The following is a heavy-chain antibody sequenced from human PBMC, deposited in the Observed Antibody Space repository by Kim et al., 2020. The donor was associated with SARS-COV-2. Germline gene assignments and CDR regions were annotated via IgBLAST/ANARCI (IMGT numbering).Heavy chain of an antibody. CDR3: ARDMNPTVYDY. Sequence: ASVKVSCKASGYTFKSYPIHWVRQAPGQRLEWMGWVNAANDETKYSQKFQGRVTITRDTSANTAYMDLRSLTFEDTAIYYCARDMNPTVYDYWGQGTLGT. CDR2: VNAANDET. D-gene: IGHD4-4*01. CDR1: GYTFKSYP. V-gene: IGHV1-3*01. J-gene: IGHJ4*02.